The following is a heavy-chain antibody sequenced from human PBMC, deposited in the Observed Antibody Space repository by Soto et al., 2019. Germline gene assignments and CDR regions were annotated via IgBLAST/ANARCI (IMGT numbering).Heavy chain of an antibody. CDR2: IYWNDDK. J-gene: IGHJ6*02. CDR3: AYMVYSPPLYYYYGMDV. Sequence: QITLKESGPTLVKPTQTLTLTCTFSGFSLSTSGVGVGWIRQPPGKALEWLALIYWNDDKRYSPSLKSRLTITKDTSKNQVVLTMTNMDPVDTATYYCAYMVYSPPLYYYYGMDVWGQGTTVTVSS. V-gene: IGHV2-5*01. CDR1: GFSLSTSGVG. D-gene: IGHD4-4*01.